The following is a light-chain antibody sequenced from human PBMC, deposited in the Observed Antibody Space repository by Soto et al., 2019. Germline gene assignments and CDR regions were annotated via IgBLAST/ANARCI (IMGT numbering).Light chain of an antibody. J-gene: IGKJ2*01. Sequence: DIVMTQSPDSLAVSLGERATINCKSSQSVLYSSNNKNYLAWYQQKPGQPPKLLIYWASTRESGVPDRFSGSGSGTEFTLTTSSLQAEDVAVYYCQQHYSTPMYTFGQGTKLEIK. CDR3: QQHYSTPMYT. CDR2: WAS. CDR1: QSVLYSSNNKNY. V-gene: IGKV4-1*01.